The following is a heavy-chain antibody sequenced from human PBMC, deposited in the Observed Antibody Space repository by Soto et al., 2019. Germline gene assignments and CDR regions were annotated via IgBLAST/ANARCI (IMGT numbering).Heavy chain of an antibody. CDR1: GFSLSSRGMC. CDR3: ARIDCTQGYLVD. D-gene: IGHD2-21*01. J-gene: IGHJ4*02. V-gene: IGHV2-70*11. Sequence: SGPTLVNPTQTLTLICSFSGFSLSSRGMCVSWIRQPPGKAPEWLARIDWDDDKYYPPSLKGRVSISKDSSNSQVVLRVTNVDPADSAMYDCARIDCTQGYLVDWALGMLVTGSS. CDR2: IDWDDDK.